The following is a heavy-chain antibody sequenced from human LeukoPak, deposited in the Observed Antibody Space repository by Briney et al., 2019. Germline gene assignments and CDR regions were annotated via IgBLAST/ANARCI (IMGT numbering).Heavy chain of an antibody. CDR1: GYSISSGYC. D-gene: IGHD3-3*02. V-gene: IGHV4-38-2*02. CDR3: ARVPHSVTLGAIFVHYFDY. J-gene: IGHJ4*02. Sequence: SETLSLTCTVFGYSISSGYCWGWIRQPPGKGLEWIGNICHSETTYYNPSLKSRVTISLDTSKNQFSLKLTSVTAADTALYYCARVPHSVTLGAIFVHYFDYWGLGTLVTVSS. CDR2: ICHSETT.